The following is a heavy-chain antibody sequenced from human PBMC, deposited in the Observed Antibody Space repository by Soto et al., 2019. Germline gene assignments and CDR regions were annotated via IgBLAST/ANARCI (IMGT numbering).Heavy chain of an antibody. CDR2: ISAYNGNT. V-gene: IGHV1-18*01. CDR3: VVQAVAGNFDY. Sequence: ASVKVSCKASGYTFTSYCISWVRQAPGQGLEWMGWISAYNGNTNYAQKLQGRVTMTTDTSTSTAYMELRSLRSDDTAVYYCVVQAVAGNFDYWGQGTLVTVSS. CDR1: GYTFTSYC. J-gene: IGHJ4*02. D-gene: IGHD6-19*01.